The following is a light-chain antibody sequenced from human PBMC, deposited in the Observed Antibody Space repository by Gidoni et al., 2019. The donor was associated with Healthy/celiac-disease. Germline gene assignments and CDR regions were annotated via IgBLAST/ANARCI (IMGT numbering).Light chain of an antibody. Sequence: DIVMTQSPLSLPVTPGEPASISCRSSQSLLHSNGYNYLDWYLQKPGQSPQLLIYLGSNRASGVPDRFSGXGXGTDFTLKISRVEAEDVGVYYCMQALXXXXTFGGGTKVEIK. CDR2: LGS. J-gene: IGKJ4*01. CDR1: QSLLHSNGYNY. CDR3: MQALXXXXT. V-gene: IGKV2-28*01.